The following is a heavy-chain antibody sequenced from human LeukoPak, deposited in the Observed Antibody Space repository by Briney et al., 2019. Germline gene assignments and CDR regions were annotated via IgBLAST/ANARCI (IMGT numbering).Heavy chain of an antibody. J-gene: IGHJ4*02. Sequence: PSETLSLTCTVPLHPISSYYWSWLPQPPGKGLEWIGSIYYSGSTNYNPSLESRVTISLDASKNQFYLKLSSVTAADTAVYYCARSFSGGSGYSYFDYWGQGILVTVSS. CDR3: ARSFSGGSGYSYFDY. V-gene: IGHV4-59*08. CDR2: IYYSGST. CDR1: LHPISSYY. D-gene: IGHD3-3*01.